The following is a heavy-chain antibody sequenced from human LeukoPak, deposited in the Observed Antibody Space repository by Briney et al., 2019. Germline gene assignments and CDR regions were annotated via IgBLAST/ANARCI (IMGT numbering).Heavy chain of an antibody. J-gene: IGHJ5*02. D-gene: IGHD2-15*01. CDR2: INPNSGGT. Sequence: ASVKVSCKASGYTLTAYYIYWVRQAPGQGLEWMGRINPNSGGTDYAQNFQGRVTMTRDTSISTAYMELSRLRSDGTAVYYCARGYCSGGTCYLVENWLDPWGQGTLVTVSS. CDR3: ARGYCSGGTCYLVENWLDP. CDR1: GYTLTAYY. V-gene: IGHV1-2*06.